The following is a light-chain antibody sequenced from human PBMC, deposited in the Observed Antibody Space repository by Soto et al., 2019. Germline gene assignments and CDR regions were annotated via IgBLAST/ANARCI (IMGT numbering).Light chain of an antibody. CDR3: HQYNFWPS. CDR2: DIS. J-gene: IGKJ1*01. Sequence: EVVMTQSPATLSVSPGERATLSCRASQTVSRNLAWYQQRPGQAPRLLIYDISDRAAGVPARFSGSGSETEFTLTIRSLQSEDFAVYYCHQYNFWPSFGQGTKVDIK. V-gene: IGKV3-15*01. CDR1: QTVSRN.